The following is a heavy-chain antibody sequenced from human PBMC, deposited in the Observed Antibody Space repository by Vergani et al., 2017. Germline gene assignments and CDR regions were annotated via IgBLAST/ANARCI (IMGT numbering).Heavy chain of an antibody. Sequence: ELQLVESGGGLVQPGGSLRLSCAASGSTVSGNYMTWVRQAPGKGLEWVSAISGSGGSTYYADSVKGRFTISRDNSKNTLYLQMNSLRAEDTAVYYCAKDSGEQLFAPEYFQHWGQGTLVTVSS. V-gene: IGHV3-23*04. J-gene: IGHJ1*01. CDR1: GSTVSGNY. CDR3: AKDSGEQLFAPEYFQH. CDR2: ISGSGGST. D-gene: IGHD6-6*01.